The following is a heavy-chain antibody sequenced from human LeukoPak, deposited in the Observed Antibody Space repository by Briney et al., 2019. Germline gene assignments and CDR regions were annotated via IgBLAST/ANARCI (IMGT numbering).Heavy chain of an antibody. J-gene: IGHJ4*02. CDR2: IYPGDSDT. CDR1: GYSFTSYW. Sequence: PGESLKISCKGSGYSFTSYWIGCVRQMPGKGLEWMGIIYPGDSDTRYSPSFQGQVTISADKSISTAYLQWSSLKASDTAMYYCARQFCSSTSCYKAIDYWGQGTLVTVSS. CDR3: ARQFCSSTSCYKAIDY. D-gene: IGHD2-2*02. V-gene: IGHV5-51*01.